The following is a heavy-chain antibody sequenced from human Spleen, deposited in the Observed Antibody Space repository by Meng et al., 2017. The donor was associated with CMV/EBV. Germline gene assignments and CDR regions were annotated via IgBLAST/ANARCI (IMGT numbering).Heavy chain of an antibody. CDR3: ARDPYATGWAG. J-gene: IGHJ4*02. V-gene: IGHV4-4*02. Sequence: VQLKESGPRLVKPSGTLSLTCAGSGGSISISTWWSWVRQPPGKGLEWIGEIYHSGGTNYNPSLRGRVTLSLDKSKNQFSPTLRSVTAADTAVYYCARDPYATGWAGWGQGTLVTVSS. D-gene: IGHD6-19*01. CDR1: GGSISISTW. CDR2: IYHSGGT.